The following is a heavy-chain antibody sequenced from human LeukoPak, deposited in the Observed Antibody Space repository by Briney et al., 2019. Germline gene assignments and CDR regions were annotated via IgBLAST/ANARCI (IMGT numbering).Heavy chain of an antibody. Sequence: GGSLRLSCAASGFTFDDYAMHWVRQAPGKGLEWVSGMSWNSGSIVYADSVKGRFTISRDNAKNSLYLQMNSLRAEDTALYYCAKDRSEYYYGATSDPLFDYWGQGTLVTVSS. CDR2: MSWNSGSI. D-gene: IGHD3-10*01. CDR1: GFTFDDYA. V-gene: IGHV3-9*01. J-gene: IGHJ4*02. CDR3: AKDRSEYYYGATSDPLFDY.